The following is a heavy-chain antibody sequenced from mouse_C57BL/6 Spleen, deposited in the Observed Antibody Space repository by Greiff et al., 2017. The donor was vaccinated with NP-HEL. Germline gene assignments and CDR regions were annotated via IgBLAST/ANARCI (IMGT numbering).Heavy chain of an antibody. J-gene: IGHJ4*01. CDR2: IWRGGST. CDR3: AKTITTVASGAMDY. CDR1: GFSLTSYG. V-gene: IGHV2-5*01. Sequence: QVQLQQSGPGLVQPSQSLSITCTVSGFSLTSYGVHWVRQSPGKGLEWLGVIWRGGSTDYNAAFMSRLSITKDNSKSQVFFKMNSLQADDTAIYYCAKTITTVASGAMDYWGQGTSVTVSS. D-gene: IGHD1-1*01.